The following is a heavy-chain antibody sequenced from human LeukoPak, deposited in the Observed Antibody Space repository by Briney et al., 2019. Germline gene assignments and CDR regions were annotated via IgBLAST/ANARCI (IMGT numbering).Heavy chain of an antibody. D-gene: IGHD2-2*01. Sequence: GGSLXXXXXAXXFTFRRYAXSWVGQAPGRGGEGVXGISAASDNTYYADSVKGGFTISRDNSKKRLYVQMNRLRAGDRAGYYCAKRRYCSSTSCHDFDYWGQGTLVTVSS. J-gene: IGHJ4*02. CDR3: AKRRYCSSTSCHDFDY. V-gene: IGHV3-23*01. CDR1: XFTFRRYA. CDR2: ISAASDNT.